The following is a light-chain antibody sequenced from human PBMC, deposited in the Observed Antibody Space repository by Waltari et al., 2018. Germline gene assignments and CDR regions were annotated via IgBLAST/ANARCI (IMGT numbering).Light chain of an antibody. Sequence: AIRITQSPSSLSASTGDRVTITCRAGQSISSYLAWYQQKPGKAPKVLIYAASTLQSGGPSRFSGSGSGTDFTLTISCLQSEDFAIYYCQQYYSSPATFGQGTKVEIK. J-gene: IGKJ1*01. CDR3: QQYYSSPAT. CDR1: QSISSY. V-gene: IGKV1-8*01. CDR2: AAS.